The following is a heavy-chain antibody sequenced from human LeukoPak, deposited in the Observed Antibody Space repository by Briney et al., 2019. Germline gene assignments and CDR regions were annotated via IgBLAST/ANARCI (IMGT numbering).Heavy chain of an antibody. Sequence: GGSLRLSCAASGFTFSSYGMHWVRQAPGKGLEWVAVIWYDGSNKYYADSVKGRFTISRDNSKNTLYLQMNSLRAEDTAVYYCARDPVNSWYYFDYWGQGTLVTVSS. CDR2: IWYDGSNK. V-gene: IGHV3-33*01. CDR3: ARDPVNSWYYFDY. CDR1: GFTFSSYG. J-gene: IGHJ4*02. D-gene: IGHD6-13*01.